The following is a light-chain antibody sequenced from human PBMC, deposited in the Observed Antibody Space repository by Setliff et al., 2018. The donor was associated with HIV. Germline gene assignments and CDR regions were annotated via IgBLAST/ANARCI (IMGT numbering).Light chain of an antibody. CDR3: TSYAGSNNFVV. CDR2: EVN. CDR1: SSDVGAYNY. V-gene: IGLV2-8*01. J-gene: IGLJ2*01. Sequence: QSVLAQPPSASGPPGQSVTISCTGTSSDVGAYNYVSWYQQHPGKAPKLMIYEVNKRPSGVPDRFSGSKSGNTASLTVSGLQAEDEADYYCTSYAGSNNFVVFGGGTKVTVL.